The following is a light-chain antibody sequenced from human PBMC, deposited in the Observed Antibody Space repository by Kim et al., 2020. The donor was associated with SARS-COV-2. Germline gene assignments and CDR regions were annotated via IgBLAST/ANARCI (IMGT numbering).Light chain of an antibody. Sequence: ERAAPPRPGRSPTIGNNLFPWNHKPPETAPQPLIYEKKERPSGIPDRFSGSKSGTSAPLDITGLHTGDGAVYYGATWDSRLNTVVFGGGTKVTVL. CDR2: EKK. CDR3: ATWDSRLNTVV. J-gene: IGLJ2*01. V-gene: IGLV1-51*01. CDR1: SPTIGNNL.